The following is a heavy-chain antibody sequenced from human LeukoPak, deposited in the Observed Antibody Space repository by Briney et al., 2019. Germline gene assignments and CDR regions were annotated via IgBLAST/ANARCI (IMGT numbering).Heavy chain of an antibody. V-gene: IGHV4-39*01. D-gene: IGHD1-1*01. J-gene: IGHJ4*02. CDR1: GGSITSSSYS. Sequence: SETLSLTCTVSGGSITSSSYSWGWIRQPPGKGLEWIASMSYSGSTNYNPSLKSRVTISVDTSKSQFSLKLNSVTAADTAVYYCARHGVRWKWGRDRPEDYWGQGTLVTVSS. CDR2: MSYSGST. CDR3: ARHGVRWKWGRDRPEDY.